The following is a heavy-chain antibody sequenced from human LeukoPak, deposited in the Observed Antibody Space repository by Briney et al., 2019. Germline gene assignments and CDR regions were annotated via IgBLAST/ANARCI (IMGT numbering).Heavy chain of an antibody. V-gene: IGHV1-18*01. J-gene: IGHJ5*02. CDR1: GYTFTSYG. Sequence: ASVKVSCKASGYTFTSYGISWVRQAPGQGLEWMGWISAYNGNTNYAQKLQGRVTMTTDTSTSTAYMELRSLRSDDTAVYYCARDLELVVVVAAPARFDPWGQGTLVTVSS. CDR3: ARDLELVVVVAAPARFDP. D-gene: IGHD2-15*01. CDR2: ISAYNGNT.